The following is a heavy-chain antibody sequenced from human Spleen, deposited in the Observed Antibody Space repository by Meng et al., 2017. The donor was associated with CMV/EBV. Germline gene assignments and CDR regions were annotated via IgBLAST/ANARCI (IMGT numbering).Heavy chain of an antibody. CDR2: INHSGST. CDR1: GGSFSGYY. Sequence: VHLQQWGAGLLKPSETLSLTCAVYGGSFSGYYWSWIRQPPGKGLEWIGEINHSGSTNYNPSLKSRVSISVDTSKNQFSLNLNSMTAADTAVYYCASFDHIPRRNYFDYWGQGTLVTVSS. V-gene: IGHV4-34*01. J-gene: IGHJ4*02. D-gene: IGHD2-21*01. CDR3: ASFDHIPRRNYFDY.